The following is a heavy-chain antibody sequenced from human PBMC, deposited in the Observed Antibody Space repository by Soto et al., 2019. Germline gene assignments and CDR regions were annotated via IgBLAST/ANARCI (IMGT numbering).Heavy chain of an antibody. Sequence: QVQLVQSGAEVKKPGASVKVSCKASGYTFTSYAMHWVRQAPGQRLEWMGWINAGNGNTKYSQKFQGRVTITRDTSASTAYMELSSLRSEDTAVYYCAILYGSGSPLYNWFDPWGQGTLVTVSS. CDR2: INAGNGNT. CDR3: AILYGSGSPLYNWFDP. J-gene: IGHJ5*02. CDR1: GYTFTSYA. D-gene: IGHD3-10*01. V-gene: IGHV1-3*01.